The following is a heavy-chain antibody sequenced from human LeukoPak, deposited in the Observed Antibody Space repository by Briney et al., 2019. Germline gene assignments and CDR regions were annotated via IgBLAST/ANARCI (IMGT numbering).Heavy chain of an antibody. CDR3: ARVLVVPAAMPGAFDI. CDR1: GFTFSSYA. J-gene: IGHJ3*02. V-gene: IGHV3-30-3*01. Sequence: GRSLRLSCAASGFTFSSYAMHWVRQAPGKGLEWVAVISYDGSNKYYADSVKGRFTISRDNAKNSLYLQMNSLRAEDTAVYYCARVLVVPAAMPGAFDIWGQGTMVTVSS. CDR2: ISYDGSNK. D-gene: IGHD2-2*01.